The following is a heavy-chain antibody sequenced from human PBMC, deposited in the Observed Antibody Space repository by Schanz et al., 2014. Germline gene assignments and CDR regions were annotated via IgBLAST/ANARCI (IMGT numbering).Heavy chain of an antibody. CDR3: ARGGSMVQEINFAY. CDR1: GDTFSKYN. CDR2: IMPLRGIA. J-gene: IGHJ4*02. D-gene: IGHD3-10*01. V-gene: IGHV1-69*02. Sequence: QVQLVQSGPEVKKPGSSVKVSCQAFGDTFSKYNIMWVRQVPGQGLEWLGRIMPLRGIANYAQKFQGRVTITADRSTSTAYMELSSLRSEDTAVYYCARGGSMVQEINFAYWGQGSLVTVSS.